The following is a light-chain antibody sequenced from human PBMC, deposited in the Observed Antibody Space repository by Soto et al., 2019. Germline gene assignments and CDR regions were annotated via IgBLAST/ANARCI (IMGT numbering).Light chain of an antibody. CDR1: QSISNW. V-gene: IGKV1-5*01. CDR3: QQYNGYSRT. Sequence: DIQMTQSPSTLSGSVGDRVTITCRASQSISNWLAWYQQKPGTAPKVLIYHASNLQSGVPSRFSGSGSGTESTLTISSMQPDDFATFYCQQYNGYSRTFGQGTKGDIK. CDR2: HAS. J-gene: IGKJ1*01.